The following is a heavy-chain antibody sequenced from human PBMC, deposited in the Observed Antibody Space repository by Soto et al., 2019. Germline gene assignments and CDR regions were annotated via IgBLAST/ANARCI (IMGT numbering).Heavy chain of an antibody. J-gene: IGHJ2*01. V-gene: IGHV1-24*01. CDR1: GYTLTELS. D-gene: IGHD3-3*01. CDR3: ATPTRLRFLEWLFQGNWYFDL. CDR2: FDPEDGET. Sequence: GASVKVSCKVSGYTLTELSMHWVRQAPGKGLEWMGGFDPEDGETIYAQKFQGRVTMTEDTSTDTAYMELSSLRSEDTAVYYCATPTRLRFLEWLFQGNWYFDLWGRGTLVTVSS.